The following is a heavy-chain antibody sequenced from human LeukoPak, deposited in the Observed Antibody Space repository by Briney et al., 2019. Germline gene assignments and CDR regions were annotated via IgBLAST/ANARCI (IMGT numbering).Heavy chain of an antibody. CDR1: GFTFSSYG. D-gene: IGHD1-1*01. J-gene: IGHJ4*02. CDR3: AREEYNWNRVFDY. Sequence: GGSLRLSCAASGFTFSSYGMHWVRQAPGKGLEWVAVISYDGSNKYYADSVKGRFTISRDNSKNTLYLQMNSLRAEDTAVYYCAREEYNWNRVFDYWGQGTLVTVSS. V-gene: IGHV3-30*03. CDR2: ISYDGSNK.